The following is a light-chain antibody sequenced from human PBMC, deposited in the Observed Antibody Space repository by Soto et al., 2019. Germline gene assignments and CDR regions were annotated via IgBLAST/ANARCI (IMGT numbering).Light chain of an antibody. Sequence: DIQMTHSPSSVSASVGDRVTITFRASQGITNWLACYQQKPGKAPKLLIYAASGLPSGVPSRFSVSGSVQYLTLITSSLQAEDFVTYYCQQANSSLLTVGGGTKVDIK. CDR3: QQANSSLLT. J-gene: IGKJ4*01. V-gene: IGKV1-12*01. CDR2: AAS. CDR1: QGITNW.